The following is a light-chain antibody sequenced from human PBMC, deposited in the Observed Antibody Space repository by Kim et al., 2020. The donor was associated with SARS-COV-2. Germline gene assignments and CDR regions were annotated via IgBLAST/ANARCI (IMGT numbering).Light chain of an antibody. J-gene: IGLJ1*01. Sequence: SYELTQPPSVSVSPGQTATITCSGDRLGDKIVFWYQQRPGLSPVLVMYQDTKRPSGIPERFSGSNSGNTATLTISGTQAMDEADYYCQTWTRTTSYVFGTGTKVTVL. CDR1: RLGDKI. CDR3: QTWTRTTSYV. V-gene: IGLV3-1*01. CDR2: QDT.